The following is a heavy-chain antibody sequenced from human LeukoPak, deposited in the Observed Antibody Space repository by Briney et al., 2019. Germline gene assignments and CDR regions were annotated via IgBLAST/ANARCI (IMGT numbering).Heavy chain of an antibody. CDR3: ARMQYSGSYHRATPFDY. Sequence: PGGSLRLSCAASGFTFSSYEMNWVRQAPGKGLEWVSYISSSGSTIYYADSVKGRFTISRDNAKNSLYLQMNSLRAEDTAAYYCARMQYSGSYHRATPFDYWGQGTLVTVSS. J-gene: IGHJ4*02. V-gene: IGHV3-48*03. CDR1: GFTFSSYE. CDR2: ISSSGSTI. D-gene: IGHD3-10*01.